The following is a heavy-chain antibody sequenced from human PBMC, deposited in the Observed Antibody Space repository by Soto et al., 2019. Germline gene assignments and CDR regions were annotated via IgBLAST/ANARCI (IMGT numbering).Heavy chain of an antibody. CDR1: GFSFSSYG. D-gene: IGHD2-2*01. Sequence: QVQLVESGGGVVQPGRSLRLSCAASGFSFSSYGTHWVRQAPGKGLEWVAVVSSDGSSKNYADSVKGRFSISRDNSKNTLYLQVNSLRAEDTAVFYCAKEFDSSTSLRAFDYWGQGTLVTVSS. CDR2: VSSDGSSK. J-gene: IGHJ4*02. V-gene: IGHV3-30*18. CDR3: AKEFDSSTSLRAFDY.